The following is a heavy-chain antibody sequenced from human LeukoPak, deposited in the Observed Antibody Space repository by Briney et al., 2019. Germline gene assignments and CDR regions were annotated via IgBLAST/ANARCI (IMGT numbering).Heavy chain of an antibody. CDR2: ISAYNGNT. V-gene: IGHV1-18*01. J-gene: IGHJ4*02. Sequence: ASLKVSCKASGYTFTRYGISCVRQAPGQGLEWMGWISAYNGNTKYAQKVQGTVTMTTDTSTSTAYMELRSLRSDDTAVYYCARDLAAVAGTTYDYWGQGTLVTASS. D-gene: IGHD6-19*01. CDR3: ARDLAAVAGTTYDY. CDR1: GYTFTRYG.